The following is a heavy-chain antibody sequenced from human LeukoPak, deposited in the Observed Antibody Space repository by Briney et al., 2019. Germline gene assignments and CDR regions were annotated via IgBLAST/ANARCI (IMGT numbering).Heavy chain of an antibody. V-gene: IGHV3-30*18. CDR1: GFTFSTYG. CDR3: AKDELVGYPSSWHHFDY. D-gene: IGHD6-13*01. CDR2: ISYDGGNK. Sequence: PGGSLRLSCAASGFTFSTYGMHWVRQAPGKGLEWVAVISYDGGNKYYADSVKGRFTISRDNSKNTLSLQMNSLRADDTAVYYCAKDELVGYPSSWHHFDYWGQGTLVTVSS. J-gene: IGHJ4*02.